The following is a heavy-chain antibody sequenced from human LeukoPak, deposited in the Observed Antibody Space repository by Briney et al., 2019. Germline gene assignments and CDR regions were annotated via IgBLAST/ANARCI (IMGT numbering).Heavy chain of an antibody. CDR3: ARAVYGDYFDY. CDR2: ISGSGGST. CDR1: GFTVSSNY. D-gene: IGHD4-17*01. J-gene: IGHJ4*02. Sequence: GGSLRLSCAASGFTVSSNYMSWVRQAPGKGLEWVSAISGSGGSTYYADSVKGRFTISRDNSKNTLYLQMNSLRAEDTAVYYCARAVYGDYFDYWGQGTLVTVSS. V-gene: IGHV3-66*01.